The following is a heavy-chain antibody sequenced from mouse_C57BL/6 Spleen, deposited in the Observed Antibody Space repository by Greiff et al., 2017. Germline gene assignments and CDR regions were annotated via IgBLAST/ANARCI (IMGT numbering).Heavy chain of an antibody. V-gene: IGHV3-6*01. D-gene: IGHD4-1*01. CDR1: GYSITSGYY. CDR2: ISYDGSN. Sequence: ESGPGLVKPSQSLSLTCSVTGYSITSGYYWNWIRQFPGNKLEWMGYISYDGSNNYNPSLKNRISLTRDTSKNQFFLKLNSVTTEDTATYYGAKLTGTPYWYFDVWGTGTTVTVSS. J-gene: IGHJ1*03. CDR3: AKLTGTPYWYFDV.